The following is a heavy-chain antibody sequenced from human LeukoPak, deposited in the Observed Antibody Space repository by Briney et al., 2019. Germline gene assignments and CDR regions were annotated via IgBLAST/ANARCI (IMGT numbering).Heavy chain of an antibody. CDR2: ISAGADVI. CDR3: VKKGQADDDGKPD. CDR1: GFSFRDYP. Sequence: PGGSLRLSCEAAGFSFRDYPMGWVRRASGKRLEWVSGISAGADVIFYADPVKGRFTISRDNSKNTLYLQMNDLRADDTAVYYCVKKGQADDDGKPDWGQGTLVTVSS. V-gene: IGHV3-23*01. D-gene: IGHD1-1*01. J-gene: IGHJ4*02.